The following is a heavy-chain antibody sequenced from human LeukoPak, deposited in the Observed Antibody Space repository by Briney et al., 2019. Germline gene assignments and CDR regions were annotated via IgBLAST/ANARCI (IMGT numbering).Heavy chain of an antibody. J-gene: IGHJ6*02. CDR1: GFTFSSYG. D-gene: IGHD2-2*01. CDR3: ARDGVVVVPAATRYYYYYGMGV. Sequence: GGSLRLSCAASGFTFSSYGMHWVRQAPGKGLEWVAVIWYDGSNKYYADSVKGRFTISRDNSKNTLYLQMNSLRAEDTAVYYCARDGVVVVPAATRYYYYYGMGVWGQGTTVTVSS. V-gene: IGHV3-33*01. CDR2: IWYDGSNK.